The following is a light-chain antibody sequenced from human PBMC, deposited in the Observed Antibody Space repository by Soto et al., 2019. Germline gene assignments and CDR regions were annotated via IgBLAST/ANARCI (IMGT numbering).Light chain of an antibody. V-gene: IGKV1-27*01. Sequence: DIQMTQSPSSLSASVGDRVTITCRTSQDINNYLAWYQQKPGKVPKLLIYAASTLLSGVPSRFSGSGSGTDFTLTISSLQPEDVATYYCQKYNSAPRTFGPGTKVDIK. CDR2: AAS. CDR3: QKYNSAPRT. CDR1: QDINNY. J-gene: IGKJ3*01.